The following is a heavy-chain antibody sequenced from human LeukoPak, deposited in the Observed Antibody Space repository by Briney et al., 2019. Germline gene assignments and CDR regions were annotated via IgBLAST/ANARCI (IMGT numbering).Heavy chain of an antibody. J-gene: IGHJ4*02. V-gene: IGHV4-4*02. CDR3: ARVPTVTFFDY. CDR1: GGSISSSNW. Sequence: PSGTLPLTCAVSGGSISSSNWWSWVRQPPGKGLEWIGSIYYSGSTYYNPSLKGRVTISVDTSKNQFSLKLSSVTAADTAVYYCARVPTVTFFDYWGQGTLVTVSS. D-gene: IGHD4-17*01. CDR2: IYYSGST.